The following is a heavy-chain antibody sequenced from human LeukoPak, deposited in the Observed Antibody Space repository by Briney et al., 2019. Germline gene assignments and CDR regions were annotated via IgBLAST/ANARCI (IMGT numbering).Heavy chain of an antibody. J-gene: IGHJ3*02. CDR2: INPNSGGT. CDR3: ARVPWFGDAGAFDI. D-gene: IGHD3-10*01. CDR1: GYTFTGYY. V-gene: IGHV1-2*02. Sequence: ASVKVSCKASGYTFTGYYMHWVRQAPGQGLEWMGWINPNSGGTNYAQKFQGRVTMTGDTSISTAYMELSRLRSDDTAVYYCARVPWFGDAGAFDIWGQGTMVTVSS.